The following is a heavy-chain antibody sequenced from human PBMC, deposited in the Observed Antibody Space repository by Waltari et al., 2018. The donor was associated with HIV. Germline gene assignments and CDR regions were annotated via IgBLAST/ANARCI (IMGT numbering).Heavy chain of an antibody. V-gene: IGHV1-46*01. CDR2: IDPRGGST. CDR3: ARDARISARRGFDP. Sequence: QVVLVQSGAEVKKPGASVQVSCKASGYTFSNYYMNWVRQAPGQGLEWMGLIDPRGGSTTYAQRFHGRLTMTWDTSTGTFFMKFSSLRSDDTAVYYCARDARISARRGFDPWGQGTLVTVSS. J-gene: IGHJ5*02. D-gene: IGHD2-15*01. CDR1: GYTFSNYY.